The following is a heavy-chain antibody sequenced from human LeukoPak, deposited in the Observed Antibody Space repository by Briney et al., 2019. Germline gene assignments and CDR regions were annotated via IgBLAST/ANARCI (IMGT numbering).Heavy chain of an antibody. CDR1: GASINSTKW. Sequence: SRTLSRTCAVSGASINSTKWWTWVRQPPGKGLEWIGEIYHSGGTNYNPSLKSRVTISADKSRNQFSLKLNSVTAANTAVYYCARGSTWSDYWGQGTLVTVSS. CDR3: ARGSTWSDY. J-gene: IGHJ4*02. CDR2: IYHSGGT. D-gene: IGHD6-13*01. V-gene: IGHV4-4*02.